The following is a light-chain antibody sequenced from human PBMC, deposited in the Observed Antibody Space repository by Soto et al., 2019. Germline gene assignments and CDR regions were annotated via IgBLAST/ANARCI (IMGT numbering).Light chain of an antibody. J-gene: IGKJ4*01. Sequence: DIQMTQSPSSLSASVGDRVTITCQASQDISNYLNWYQQKPGKAPKLLIYDPSNLETGVPSRFSSSVSGTYFTFTTGGLQPEDTATYYCQQYEIPLLAFGGGTKEEIK. CDR3: QQYEIPLLA. V-gene: IGKV1-33*01. CDR2: DPS. CDR1: QDISNY.